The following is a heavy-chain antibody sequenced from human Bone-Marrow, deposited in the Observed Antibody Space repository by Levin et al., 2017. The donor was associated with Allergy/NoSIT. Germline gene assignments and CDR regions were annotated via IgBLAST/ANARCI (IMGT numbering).Heavy chain of an antibody. D-gene: IGHD5-12*01. CDR3: ARFNGYDFDY. CDR1: GGSISGGGYY. V-gene: IGHV4-31*03. J-gene: IGHJ4*02. Sequence: LRLSCTVSGGSISGGGYYWSWIRQHPGKGLEWIGYIYYSGNTYYNPSLKSRVIISVVTSKNLFSLKLTSVTVADTAVYYCARFNGYDFDYWGQGTLVTVSS. CDR2: IYYSGNT.